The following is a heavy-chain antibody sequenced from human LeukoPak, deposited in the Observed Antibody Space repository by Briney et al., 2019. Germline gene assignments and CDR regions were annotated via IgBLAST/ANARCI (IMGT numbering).Heavy chain of an antibody. V-gene: IGHV3-23*01. CDR1: SFTFSTFA. D-gene: IGHD4-17*01. J-gene: IGHJ4*02. CDR3: AKGSVAGDYPDY. CDR2: ISGSGDTT. Sequence: GESLRLSCTVSSFTFSTFAMSWVRQAPGKGLEWVAGISGSGDTTYYAESVKGRFTISRDNSKNTLYLQMNSLRAEDTAVYYCAKGSVAGDYPDYWGQGTLVTVSS.